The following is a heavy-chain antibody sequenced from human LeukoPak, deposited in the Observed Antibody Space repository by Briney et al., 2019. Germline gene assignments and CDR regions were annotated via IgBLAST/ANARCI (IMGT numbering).Heavy chain of an antibody. J-gene: IGHJ4*02. V-gene: IGHV3-21*01. CDR3: ARDRTYSSGSLYGY. Sequence: GGSLRLSCAASGFTFSSYSMNWVRQAPGKGLEWASSISSSSSYIYYADSVKGRFTISRDNAKNSLYLQMNSLRAEDTAVYYCARDRTYSSGSLYGYWGQGTLVTVSS. CDR2: ISSSSSYI. CDR1: GFTFSSYS. D-gene: IGHD6-19*01.